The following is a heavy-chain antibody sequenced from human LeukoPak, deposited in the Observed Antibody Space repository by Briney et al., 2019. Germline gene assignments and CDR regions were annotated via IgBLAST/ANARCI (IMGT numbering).Heavy chain of an antibody. D-gene: IGHD6-13*01. CDR2: IIPIFGTA. Sequence: SVKVSCKASGGTFSSYAISWVRQAPGQGLEWMGRIIPIFGTANYAQKFQGRVTITTDESSSTAYMELSSLRSEDTAVYYCARSRSTYSSSWYYFDYWGQGTLVTVSS. J-gene: IGHJ4*02. CDR1: GGTFSSYA. V-gene: IGHV1-69*05. CDR3: ARSRSTYSSSWYYFDY.